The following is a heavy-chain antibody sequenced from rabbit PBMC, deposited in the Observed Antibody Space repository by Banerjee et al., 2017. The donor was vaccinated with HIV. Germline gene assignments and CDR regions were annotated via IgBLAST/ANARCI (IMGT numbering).Heavy chain of an antibody. J-gene: IGHJ6*01. CDR2: INAVTGKA. V-gene: IGHV1S45*01. Sequence: QEQLVESGGGLVRPEGSLKLSCTASGFSFSNKAVMCWVRQAPGKGLQWIACINAVTGKAVYATWAKGRFTFSKASSTTVTLQMTSLTAADTAPYFCARDLEGVIGWNFGWWGPGTLVSVS. D-gene: IGHD4-1*01. CDR3: ARDLEGVIGWNFGW. CDR1: GFSFSNKAV.